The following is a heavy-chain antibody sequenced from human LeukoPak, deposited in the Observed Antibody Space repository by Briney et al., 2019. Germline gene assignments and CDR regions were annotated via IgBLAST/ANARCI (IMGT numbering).Heavy chain of an antibody. J-gene: IGHJ4*02. CDR3: ASRTGYYTYYFDY. Sequence: GGSLRLSCAASGFTFSSYEMNWVRQAPGKGLEWVSYISSSGSTIYYADSVKGRFTISRDNFKNTLYLQMNSLTAEDTAVYYCASRTGYYTYYFDYWGQGTLVTVSS. D-gene: IGHD3-22*01. V-gene: IGHV3-48*03. CDR1: GFTFSSYE. CDR2: ISSSGSTI.